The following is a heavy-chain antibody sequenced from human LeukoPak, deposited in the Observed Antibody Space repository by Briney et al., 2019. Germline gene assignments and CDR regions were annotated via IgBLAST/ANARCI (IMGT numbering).Heavy chain of an antibody. J-gene: IGHJ5*02. CDR2: IYYSGST. D-gene: IGHD2-15*01. Sequence: SETLSLACTVSGGSISSGGYYWSWIRQHPGKGLEWIGYIYYSGSTYYNPSLKSRVTISVDTSKNQFSLKLSSVTAADTAVYYCARVRVVAATRDKYNWFDPWGQGTLVTVSS. CDR1: GGSISSGGYY. V-gene: IGHV4-31*03. CDR3: ARVRVVAATRDKYNWFDP.